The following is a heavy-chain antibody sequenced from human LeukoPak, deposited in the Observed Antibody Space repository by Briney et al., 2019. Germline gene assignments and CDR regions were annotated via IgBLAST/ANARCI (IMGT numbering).Heavy chain of an antibody. D-gene: IGHD3-10*01. CDR3: AKRITMVRGVISNPFFDY. J-gene: IGHJ4*02. V-gene: IGHV3-23*01. CDR1: GFTFSSYA. CDR2: ISGSGGST. Sequence: GGSLRLSCAASGFTFSSYAMSWVRQAPGKGLEWVSAISGSGGSTYYADSVKGRFTISRDNSKNTLYLQMNSLRAEDTAVYYCAKRITMVRGVISNPFFDYWGQGTLVTVSS.